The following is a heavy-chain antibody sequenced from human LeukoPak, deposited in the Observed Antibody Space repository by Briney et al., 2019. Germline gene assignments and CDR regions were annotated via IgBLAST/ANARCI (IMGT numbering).Heavy chain of an antibody. CDR1: GFTFSSYA. V-gene: IGHV3-53*01. CDR3: ASLLTYSSGWSDYFDY. Sequence: GGSLRLSCAASGFTFSSYAMSWVRQAPGKGLEWVSVIYSGGSTYYTDSVKGRFTISRDNSKNTLYLQMNSLRAEDTAVYYCASLLTYSSGWSDYFDYWGQGTLVTVSS. J-gene: IGHJ4*02. CDR2: IYSGGST. D-gene: IGHD6-19*01.